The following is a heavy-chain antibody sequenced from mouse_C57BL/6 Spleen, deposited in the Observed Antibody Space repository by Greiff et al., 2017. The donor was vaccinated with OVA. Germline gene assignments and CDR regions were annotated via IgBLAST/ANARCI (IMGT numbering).Heavy chain of an antibody. CDR2: IRNKANGYTT. CDR1: GFTFTDYY. V-gene: IGHV7-3*01. J-gene: IGHJ1*03. Sequence: EVHLVESGGGLVQPGGSLSLSCAASGFTFTDYYMSWVRQPPGKALEWLGFIRNKANGYTTEYSASVKGRFTISRDNSQSILYLQMNALRAEDSATYYCARSPLPLWYFDVWGTGTTVTVSS. D-gene: IGHD6-1*01. CDR3: ARSPLPLWYFDV.